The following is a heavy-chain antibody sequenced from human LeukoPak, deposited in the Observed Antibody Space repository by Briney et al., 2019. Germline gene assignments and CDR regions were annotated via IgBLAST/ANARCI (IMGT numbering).Heavy chain of an antibody. CDR1: GYTFTSYG. CDR3: ARVMGSGNYYDSSGYYYDFDY. Sequence: ASVKVSCKASGYTFTSYGISWVRQAPGQGLEWMGWISAYNGNTNYAQKLQGRDTMTTDTSTSTAYMELRSLRSDDTAVYYCARVMGSGNYYDSSGYYYDFDYWGQGTLVTVSS. J-gene: IGHJ4*02. V-gene: IGHV1-18*01. D-gene: IGHD3-22*01. CDR2: ISAYNGNT.